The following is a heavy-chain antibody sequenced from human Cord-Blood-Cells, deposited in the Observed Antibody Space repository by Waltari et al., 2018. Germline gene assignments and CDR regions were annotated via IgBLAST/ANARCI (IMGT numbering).Heavy chain of an antibody. J-gene: IGHJ3*02. V-gene: IGHV4-39*01. CDR2: IYHSGST. CDR1: GVSISRQSYY. D-gene: IGHD5-18*01. CDR3: ARSRGYSYGDAFDI. Sequence: QLHLQESGPGLVKPSETLSLTCTVSGVSISRQSYYWGWIRQPPGKGLEWIGSIYHSGSTHYNPSLKSRGTISVDTPKNQFSLKLSSVTAADTAVYYCARSRGYSYGDAFDIWGQGTMVTVSS.